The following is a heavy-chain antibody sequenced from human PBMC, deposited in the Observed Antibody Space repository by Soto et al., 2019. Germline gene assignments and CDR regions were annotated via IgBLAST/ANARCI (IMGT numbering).Heavy chain of an antibody. CDR1: GFTFSSYG. CDR2: ISYDGSNK. J-gene: IGHJ6*03. V-gene: IGHV3-30*18. CDR3: AKTLNSYYYMDV. Sequence: PGGSLRLSCAASGFTFSSYGMHWVRQAPGKGLEWVAVISYDGSNKYYADSVKGRFTISRDNSKNTLYLQMNSLRAEDTAVYYCAKTLNSYYYMDVWGKGTTVTVSS.